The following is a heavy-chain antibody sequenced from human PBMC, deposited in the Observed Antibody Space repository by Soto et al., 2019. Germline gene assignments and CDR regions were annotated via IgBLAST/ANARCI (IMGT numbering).Heavy chain of an antibody. D-gene: IGHD3-10*01. CDR3: ARWGYGENGVWFDP. V-gene: IGHV4-59*01. CDR2: IYYSGST. Sequence: PSETLSLTCTVSGGSISSYYWSWIRQPPGKGLEWIGYIYYSGSTNYNPSLKSRVTISVDTSKNQFSLKLSSVTAADTAVYYCARWGYGENGVWFDPWGQGTLVTVSS. J-gene: IGHJ5*02. CDR1: GGSISSYY.